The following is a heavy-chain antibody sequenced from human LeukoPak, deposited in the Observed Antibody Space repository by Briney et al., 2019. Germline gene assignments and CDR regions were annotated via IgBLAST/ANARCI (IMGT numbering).Heavy chain of an antibody. V-gene: IGHV3-30*02. Sequence: PGGSLRLSCAASGFTFSSYGIHWVRQAPGKGLEWVAFIRYDGSNKYHADSVKGRFTISRDNSKNTLYLQMNSLRPDDTAVYYCARAFTGYCRGGTCYSDNWGQGTLVTVSS. CDR3: ARAFTGYCRGGTCYSDN. J-gene: IGHJ4*02. CDR2: IRYDGSNK. CDR1: GFTFSSYG. D-gene: IGHD2-15*01.